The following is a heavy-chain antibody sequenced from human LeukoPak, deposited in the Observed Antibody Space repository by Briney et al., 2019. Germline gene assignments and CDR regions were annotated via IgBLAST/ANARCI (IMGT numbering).Heavy chain of an antibody. J-gene: IGHJ4*02. CDR2: INAGNGNT. D-gene: IGHD3-10*01. V-gene: IGHV1-3*01. CDR1: GYTFTSYA. Sequence: ASVKVSCKASGYTFTSYAMHWVRQAPGQRLEWMGWINAGNGNTKYSQKFQGRVTITRDTSASTAYMELSSLRSEDTAVYYCARAPGMVRGVILWSDYWGQGTLVTVSS. CDR3: ARAPGMVRGVILWSDY.